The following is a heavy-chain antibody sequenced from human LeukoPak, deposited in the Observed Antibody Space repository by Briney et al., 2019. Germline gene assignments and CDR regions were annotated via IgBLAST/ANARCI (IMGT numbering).Heavy chain of an antibody. CDR1: GYTFTGYY. Sequence: GASVKVSCKASGYTFTGYYMHWVRQAPGQGLEWMGWINPNSGGTNYAQKFQGRVTMTRDTSISTAYMELSRLRSDDTAVYYCARTLTSYVRDYYYYMGVWGKGTTVTVSS. D-gene: IGHD2-2*01. V-gene: IGHV1-2*02. CDR3: ARTLTSYVRDYYYYMGV. J-gene: IGHJ6*03. CDR2: INPNSGGT.